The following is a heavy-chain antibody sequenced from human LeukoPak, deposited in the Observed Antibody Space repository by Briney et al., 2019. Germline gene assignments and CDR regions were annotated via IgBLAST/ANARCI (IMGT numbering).Heavy chain of an antibody. CDR3: ARSSRIAAAIWYNWFDP. CDR2: ISSSSSYI. J-gene: IGHJ5*02. CDR1: GFTFSSYS. Sequence: GGSLRLSCAASGFTFSSYSMNWVRQAPGKGLEWVSSISSSSSYIYYADSVKGRFTISRDNAKNSLYLQMNSLRAEDTAVYYCARSSRIAAAIWYNWFDPWGQGTLVTVSS. V-gene: IGHV3-21*01. D-gene: IGHD6-13*01.